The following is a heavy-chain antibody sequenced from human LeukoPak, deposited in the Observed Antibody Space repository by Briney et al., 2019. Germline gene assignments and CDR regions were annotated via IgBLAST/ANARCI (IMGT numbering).Heavy chain of an antibody. CDR3: ATDAIAVAGLFDY. V-gene: IGHV1-24*01. D-gene: IGHD6-19*01. Sequence: ASVQVSCKVSGYTLTELSMHWVRPAPGKGLEWMGGFDPEDGETIYAQKFQGRVTMTEDTSTDTAYTELSSLRSEDTAVYYCATDAIAVAGLFDYWGQGTLVTVSS. J-gene: IGHJ4*02. CDR1: GYTLTELS. CDR2: FDPEDGET.